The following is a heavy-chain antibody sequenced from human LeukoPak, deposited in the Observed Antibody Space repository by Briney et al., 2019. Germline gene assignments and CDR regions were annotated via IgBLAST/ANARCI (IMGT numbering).Heavy chain of an antibody. CDR3: AREKSPDYCSGGSCYFDY. J-gene: IGHJ4*02. CDR1: GGSINSGDNY. Sequence: SQTLSLTCTVSGGSINSGDNYWSWIRQPPGKGLEWIGYIYYSGSTYYNPSLKSRVTISVDRSKNQFSLKLSSVTAADTAVYYCAREKSPDYCSGGSCYFDYWGQGTLVTVSS. V-gene: IGHV4-30-2*01. D-gene: IGHD2-15*01. CDR2: IYYSGST.